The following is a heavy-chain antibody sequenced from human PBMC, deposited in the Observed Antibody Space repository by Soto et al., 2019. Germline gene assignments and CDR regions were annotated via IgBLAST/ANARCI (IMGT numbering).Heavy chain of an antibody. Sequence: GSLRLSCAASGFTFSSYSMNWVRQAPGKGLEWVSSISSSSSYIYYADSVKGRFTISRDNAKNSLYLQMNSLRAEDTAVYYCARDDSSSLTVYYYGMDVWGQGTTVTVSS. CDR2: ISSSSSYI. CDR3: ARDDSSSLTVYYYGMDV. CDR1: GFTFSSYS. J-gene: IGHJ6*02. D-gene: IGHD6-13*01. V-gene: IGHV3-21*01.